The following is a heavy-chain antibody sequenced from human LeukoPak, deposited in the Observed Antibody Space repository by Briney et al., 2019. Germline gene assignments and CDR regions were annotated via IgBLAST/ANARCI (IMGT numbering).Heavy chain of an antibody. Sequence: GRSLRLSCAASGFTFSSYAMHWVRQAPGKGLGWVAVISYDGSNKYYADSVKGRFTISRDNSKNTLYLQMNSLRAEDTAVYYCARDKSQQWLDDFDYWGQGTLVTVSS. V-gene: IGHV3-30-3*01. J-gene: IGHJ4*02. CDR3: ARDKSQQWLDDFDY. D-gene: IGHD6-19*01. CDR2: ISYDGSNK. CDR1: GFTFSSYA.